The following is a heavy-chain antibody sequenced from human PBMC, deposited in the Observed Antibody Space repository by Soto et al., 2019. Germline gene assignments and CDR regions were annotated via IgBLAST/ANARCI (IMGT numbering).Heavy chain of an antibody. CDR2: INPGGGST. V-gene: IGHV3-23*01. Sequence: GSLRLSCAASGFTFSSYAMRWVRLAPGRGLEWVSAINPGGGSTYYADSVKGRFTISRDNSKSTLHLQMNTLRAEDTAIYYCAKKTGSAWPNFDSWGQGALVTVSS. J-gene: IGHJ4*02. D-gene: IGHD6-19*01. CDR3: AKKTGSAWPNFDS. CDR1: GFTFSSYA.